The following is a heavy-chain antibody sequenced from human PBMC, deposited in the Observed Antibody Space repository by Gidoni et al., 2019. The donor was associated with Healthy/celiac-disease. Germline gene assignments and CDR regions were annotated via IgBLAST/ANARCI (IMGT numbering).Heavy chain of an antibody. Sequence: QVQLQQWGAGLLKPSETLSLTCAVYGGSFSGYYWSWIRQPPGKGLEWIGEINHSGSTNYNPSLKSRVTISVDTSKNQFSLKLSSVTAADTAVYYCARGTVWFGASGWFDPWGQGTLVTVSS. CDR2: INHSGST. V-gene: IGHV4-34*01. CDR1: GGSFSGYY. D-gene: IGHD3-10*01. J-gene: IGHJ5*02. CDR3: ARGTVWFGASGWFDP.